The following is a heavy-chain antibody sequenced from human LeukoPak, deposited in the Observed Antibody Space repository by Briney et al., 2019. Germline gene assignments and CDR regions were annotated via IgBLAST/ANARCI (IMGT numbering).Heavy chain of an antibody. CDR2: ISSSSSYI. J-gene: IGHJ4*02. CDR1: GFTFSSYW. D-gene: IGHD6-19*01. V-gene: IGHV3-21*01. CDR3: ARAGYSSGWNPDY. Sequence: GGSLRRSCAASGFTFSSYWMHWVREAPGKGLEWVSSISSSSSYIYYADSVKGRFTISRDNAKNSLYLQMNSLRAEDTAVYYCARAGYSSGWNPDYWGQGTLVTVSS.